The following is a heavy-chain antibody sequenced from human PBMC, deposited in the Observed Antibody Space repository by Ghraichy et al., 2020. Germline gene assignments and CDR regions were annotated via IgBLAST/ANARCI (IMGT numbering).Heavy chain of an antibody. CDR1: GFTFDDYA. CDR2: ISWNSGSI. V-gene: IGHV3-9*01. J-gene: IGHJ6*02. Sequence: GGSLRLSCAVSGFTFDDYAMHWVRQAPGKGLEWVSGISWNSGSIGYADSVKGRFTISRDNAKNSLYLQMNSLRAEDTALYYCTKDNKKGDYYYYYGMDVWGQGTTVTVSS. CDR3: TKDNKKGDYYYYYGMDV. D-gene: IGHD2-21*02.